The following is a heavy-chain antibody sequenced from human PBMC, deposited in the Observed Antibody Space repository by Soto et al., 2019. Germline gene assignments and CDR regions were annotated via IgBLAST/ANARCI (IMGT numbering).Heavy chain of an antibody. Sequence: SETLSLTCTDSGGSISSYYWSWIRQPPGKGLEWIGYIYNSGSTNYNPSLKSRVTISVDTSKNQFSLKLSSVTAADTAVYYCARVRAVTTVWWFDPWGQGTLVTVSS. J-gene: IGHJ5*02. V-gene: IGHV4-59*01. CDR3: ARVRAVTTVWWFDP. CDR1: GGSISSYY. CDR2: IYNSGST. D-gene: IGHD4-4*01.